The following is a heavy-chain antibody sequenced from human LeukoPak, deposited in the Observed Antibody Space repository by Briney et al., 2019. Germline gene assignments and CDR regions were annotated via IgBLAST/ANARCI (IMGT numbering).Heavy chain of an antibody. D-gene: IGHD5-24*01. V-gene: IGHV3-21*01. CDR3: ARDGGWLQYIDY. CDR1: GFSFTTYS. CDR2: ISSSNSFI. J-gene: IGHJ4*01. Sequence: GGSLGLSCAASGFSFTTYSMNWVRQAPGKGLEWVSSISSSNSFIYYADSVKGRFTISRDNAKNSLYLQMNSLRAEDTAVYYCARDGGWLQYIDYWGHGTLVTVSS.